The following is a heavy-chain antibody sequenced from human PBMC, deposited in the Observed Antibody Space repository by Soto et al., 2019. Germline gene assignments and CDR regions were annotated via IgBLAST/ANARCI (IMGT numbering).Heavy chain of an antibody. D-gene: IGHD3-22*01. CDR3: ARDYDSSGYPRYYFDY. V-gene: IGHV3-33*01. J-gene: IGHJ4*02. CDR2: IWYDGSNK. Sequence: PGGSLRLSCAASGFTFSSYGMHWVRQAPGKGLEWVAVIWYDGSNKYYADSVKGRFTISRDNSKNTLYLQMNSLRVEDTAVYYCARDYDSSGYPRYYFDYWGQGTLVTVS. CDR1: GFTFSSYG.